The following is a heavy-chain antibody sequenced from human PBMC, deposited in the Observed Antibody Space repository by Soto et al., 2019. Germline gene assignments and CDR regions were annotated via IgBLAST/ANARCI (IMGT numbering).Heavy chain of an antibody. J-gene: IGHJ4*02. CDR1: GFTFNNYA. D-gene: IGHD3-10*01. V-gene: IGHV3-23*01. CDR2: ISGGGDTT. Sequence: EVQLLESGGGLVQPGGSLRLSCAASGFTFNNYAMTWVRQAPGKGLEWVSAISGGGDTTSYADSVKGRFTVSRDGSKNTVDLEMGSLRAEDTALYYCAKGPGGSGSLTPRVDFWGQGTLVTVSS. CDR3: AKGPGGSGSLTPRVDF.